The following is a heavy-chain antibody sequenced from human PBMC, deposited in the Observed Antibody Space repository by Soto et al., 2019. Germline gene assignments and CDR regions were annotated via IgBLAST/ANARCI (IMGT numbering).Heavy chain of an antibody. D-gene: IGHD5-12*01. CDR2: IYYSGST. CDR1: GGSISDGGYY. J-gene: IGHJ4*02. CDR3: ARMAERGLQLGGDFDY. Sequence: QVQLQESGPGLAKPSQTLSLTCTVTGGSISDGGYYWSWIRQHPGKGLEWIGYIYYSGSTYYNPSLKSRVTMSVDTSKNQFSLKLNSVNAADTAVYYCARMAERGLQLGGDFDYWGQGTLVTVSS. V-gene: IGHV4-31*03.